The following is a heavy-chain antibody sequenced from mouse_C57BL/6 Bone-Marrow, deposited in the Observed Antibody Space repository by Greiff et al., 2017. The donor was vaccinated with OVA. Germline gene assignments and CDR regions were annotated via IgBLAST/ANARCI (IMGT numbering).Heavy chain of an antibody. V-gene: IGHV14-4*01. Sequence: VQLQQSGAELVRPGASVKLSCTASGFNIKDDYMHWVKQRPEQGLEWIGWIDPENGDTEYASKFQGKATITADTSSTTAYLQLSSLTAEDTTVYYCTRMVTTWDYWGQGTTLTVSS. CDR1: GFNIKDDY. CDR3: TRMVTTWDY. CDR2: IDPENGDT. D-gene: IGHD2-2*01. J-gene: IGHJ2*01.